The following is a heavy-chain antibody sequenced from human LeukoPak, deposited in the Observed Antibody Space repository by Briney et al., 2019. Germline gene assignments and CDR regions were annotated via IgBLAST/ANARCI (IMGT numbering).Heavy chain of an antibody. J-gene: IGHJ4*02. Sequence: GGSLRLSCAASGFTFSSYAMHWVRQAPGKGLEWVAVISYDGSNKYYADSVRGRFAISRDNSKNTLYLQMNSLRAEDTAVYYCARDREGTFDYWGQGTLVTVSS. V-gene: IGHV3-30*09. CDR1: GFTFSSYA. CDR3: ARDREGTFDY. D-gene: IGHD3-10*01. CDR2: ISYDGSNK.